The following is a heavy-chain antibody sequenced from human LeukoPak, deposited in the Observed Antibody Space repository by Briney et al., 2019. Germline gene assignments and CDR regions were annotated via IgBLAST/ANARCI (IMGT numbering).Heavy chain of an antibody. Sequence: SETLSLTCTVSGGFISSYYWNWIRQTPGKGLEWIGSIYSSGNTNYKPSLKSRVTISVDTSKNQFSLKLSSVTAADTAVYYCARGGYYGSGNDFRFDPWGQGTLVTVSS. CDR1: GGFISSYY. CDR3: ARGGYYGSGNDFRFDP. J-gene: IGHJ5*02. D-gene: IGHD3-10*01. CDR2: IYSSGNT. V-gene: IGHV4-59*01.